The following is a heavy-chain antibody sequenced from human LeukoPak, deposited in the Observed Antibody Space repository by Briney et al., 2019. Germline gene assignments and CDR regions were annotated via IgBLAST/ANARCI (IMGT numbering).Heavy chain of an antibody. CDR2: IYFSENT. V-gene: IGHV4-39*07. CDR1: GGSISSGNFY. J-gene: IGHJ5*02. Sequence: PSETLSLTCIVSGGSISSGNFYWGWIRQPPGKGLEWIGSIYFSENTYYNPSLKSRVTISVDTSKNQFSLKLGSVTAADTAVYYCARGTGGSHYPLFDPWGQGTLVTVSS. CDR3: ARGTGGSHYPLFDP. D-gene: IGHD3-10*01.